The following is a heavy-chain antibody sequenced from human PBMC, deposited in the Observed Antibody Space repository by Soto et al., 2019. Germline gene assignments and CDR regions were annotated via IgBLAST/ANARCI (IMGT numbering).Heavy chain of an antibody. CDR3: ARSFDSSADDY. CDR2: IYPGDSDT. CDR1: GHSFTRYW. Sequence: WESLTITCTCSGHSFTRYWIGWVRQMPGKGLEWMGIIYPGDSDTRYSPSFQGQVTISADKSISTAYLQWSSLKASDTAMYYCARSFDSSADDYWGQGTLVPGS. J-gene: IGHJ4*02. V-gene: IGHV5-51*01. D-gene: IGHD3-22*01.